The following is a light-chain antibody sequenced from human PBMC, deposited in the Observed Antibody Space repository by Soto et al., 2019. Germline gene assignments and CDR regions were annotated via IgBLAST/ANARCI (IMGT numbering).Light chain of an antibody. CDR3: AAWDDSLSGPD. CDR1: SSNIGSNY. CDR2: SNN. J-gene: IGLJ1*01. V-gene: IGLV1-47*02. Sequence: QSALTQPPSASGTPGQRVTTSCSGSSSNIGSNYVYWYQQLPGTAPKLLIYSNNQRPSGVPDRFSGSKSGTSASLAISGLRSEDEAAYYCAAWDDSLSGPDFGTGTKVTVL.